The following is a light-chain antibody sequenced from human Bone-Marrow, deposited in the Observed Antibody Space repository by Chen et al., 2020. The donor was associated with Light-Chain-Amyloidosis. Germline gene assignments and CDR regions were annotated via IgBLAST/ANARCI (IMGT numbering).Light chain of an antibody. CDR2: AAS. J-gene: IGKJ3*01. CDR3: QQAYNFPLT. CDR1: QGISTW. Sequence: DIQMTQSPSSVSASVGDRVTITCRASQGISTWVAWYQQRPGKAPKLLIYAASSLQSGVPSRFSGSGSVTDFTLTISSRQPEDFATYFCQQAYNFPLTFGPGTKVDIK. V-gene: IGKV1-12*01.